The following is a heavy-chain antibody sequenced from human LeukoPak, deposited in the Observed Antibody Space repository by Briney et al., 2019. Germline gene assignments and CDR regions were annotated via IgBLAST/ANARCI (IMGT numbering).Heavy chain of an antibody. J-gene: IGHJ5*02. V-gene: IGHV1-2*02. CDR1: GGTFSSYA. CDR2: INPNSGDT. D-gene: IGHD2-2*01. Sequence: ASVKVSCKASGGTFSSYAISWVRQAPGQGLEWMGWINPNSGDTHYAQKFQGRVTMTRDTSSSTAYMDLNSLISDDTAVYYCARVQYQLLFEGNWFDPWGQGTLVTVSS. CDR3: ARVQYQLLFEGNWFDP.